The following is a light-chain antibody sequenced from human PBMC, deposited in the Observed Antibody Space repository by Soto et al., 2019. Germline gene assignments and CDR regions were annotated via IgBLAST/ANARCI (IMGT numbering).Light chain of an antibody. CDR3: SSYTNKDTLL. CDR2: DVT. J-gene: IGLJ3*02. CDR1: SSDVGGYDH. Sequence: QSALTQPASVSGSPGQSITISCTGTSSDVGGYDHVSWYQQHPGKAPKLIIYDVTVRPSGISPRFSGSKSDKTASLAVSGLQPADEADYYCSSYTNKDTLLFGGGTKLT. V-gene: IGLV2-14*03.